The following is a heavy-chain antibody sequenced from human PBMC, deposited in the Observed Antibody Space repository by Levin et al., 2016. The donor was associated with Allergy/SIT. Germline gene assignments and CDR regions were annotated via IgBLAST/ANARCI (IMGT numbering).Heavy chain of an antibody. CDR3: SHSRYDSRGYYYPAD. V-gene: IGHV2-70*12. CDR1: GFSLSTSGMC. Sequence: SGPTLVKPTQTLTLTCTFSGFSLSTSGMCVSWIRQPPGKALEWLALIDWDDDKYYSTSLKTRLTISKDTSKNQVVLTMTNMDPVDTGTYYCSHSRYDSRGYYYPADWGQGTLVTVSS. J-gene: IGHJ4*02. D-gene: IGHD3-22*01. CDR2: IDWDDDK.